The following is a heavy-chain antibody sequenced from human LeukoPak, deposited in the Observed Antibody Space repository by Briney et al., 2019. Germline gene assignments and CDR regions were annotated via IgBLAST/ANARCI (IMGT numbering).Heavy chain of an antibody. V-gene: IGHV3-48*03. CDR2: ISSSGGTI. Sequence: GGSLRLSCAASGFTFSTYEMNWVRLAPGKGLEWVSFISSSGGTIFYADSVKGRFTISRDNAKNSLYLQMNSLRVEDTAVFYCARGGNIGYKYNAFDVWGQGTMVTVSS. D-gene: IGHD2/OR15-2a*01. J-gene: IGHJ3*01. CDR1: GFTFSTYE. CDR3: ARGGNIGYKYNAFDV.